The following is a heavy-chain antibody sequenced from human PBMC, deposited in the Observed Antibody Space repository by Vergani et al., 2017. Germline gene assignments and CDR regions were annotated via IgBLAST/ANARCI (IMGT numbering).Heavy chain of an antibody. Sequence: QVQLVQSGAEVKKPGSSVKVSCKASGGTFSSYTISWVRQAPGQGLEWMGRIIPILGIANYAQKFQGRVTITADKSTSTAYMELSSLRSEDTAVYYCARGGYSYGYGPYYFDYWGQGTLVTVSS. CDR1: GGTFSSYT. CDR3: ARGGYSYGYGPYYFDY. CDR2: IIPILGIA. J-gene: IGHJ4*02. V-gene: IGHV1-69*02. D-gene: IGHD5-18*01.